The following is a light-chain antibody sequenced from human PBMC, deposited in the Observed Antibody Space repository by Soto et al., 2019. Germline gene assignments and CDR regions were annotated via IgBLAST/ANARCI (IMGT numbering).Light chain of an antibody. CDR2: AAS. V-gene: IGKV1-27*01. CDR1: QGISNY. Sequence: DIQMTQCLSSLSASVGDRVTITCRASQGISNYLAWYQQIPGKVPKLLISAASTLQSGVPSRFSGSGSGTDFTLTISSLQPEDVATYYCQKYTNVPAFGGGTKVEIK. CDR3: QKYTNVPA. J-gene: IGKJ4*01.